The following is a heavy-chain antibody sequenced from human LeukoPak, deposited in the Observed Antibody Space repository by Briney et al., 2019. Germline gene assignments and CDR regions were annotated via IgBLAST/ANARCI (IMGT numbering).Heavy chain of an antibody. CDR2: IYHSGST. V-gene: IGHV4-30-2*05. CDR1: GGSISSGGYS. J-gene: IGHJ3*02. D-gene: IGHD2-15*01. CDR3: ARAGSGHDAFDI. Sequence: SQTLSLTCAVSGGSISSGGYSWSWIRQPPGKGLEWIGYIYHSGSTYYNPSLKSRVTISVDTSKNQFSLKLSSVTAADTAVYYCARAGSGHDAFDIWGQGTMVTVSS.